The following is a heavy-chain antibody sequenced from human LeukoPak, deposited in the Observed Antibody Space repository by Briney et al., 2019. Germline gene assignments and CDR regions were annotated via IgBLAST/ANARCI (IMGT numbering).Heavy chain of an antibody. CDR1: GFTFSSYA. D-gene: IGHD3-10*01. CDR2: ISSNGGST. CDR3: VKEVTYYYGLGSYFDY. Sequence: GGSLRLSCSASGFTFSSYAMHWVRQAPGKGLEYVSAISSNGGSTYYADSVKGRFTISRDNSKNTLYLQMSSLRAEDTAVYYCVKEVTYYYGLGSYFDYWGQGTLVTVSS. J-gene: IGHJ4*02. V-gene: IGHV3-64D*06.